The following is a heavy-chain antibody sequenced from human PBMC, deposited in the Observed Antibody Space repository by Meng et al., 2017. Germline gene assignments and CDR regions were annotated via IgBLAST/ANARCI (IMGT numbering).Heavy chain of an antibody. CDR2: IWYDGSNK. J-gene: IGHJ4*02. D-gene: IGHD2-2*01. CDR1: GFTFSSYG. Sequence: GGSLRLSCAASGFTFSSYGMHWVRQAPGKGLEWVAVIWYDGSNKYYADSVEGRFTISRDNSKNTLYLQMNSLRAEDTAVYYCARGGIFEGYQLLSAYFDYWGQGTLVTVSS. CDR3: ARGGIFEGYQLLSAYFDY. V-gene: IGHV3-33*01.